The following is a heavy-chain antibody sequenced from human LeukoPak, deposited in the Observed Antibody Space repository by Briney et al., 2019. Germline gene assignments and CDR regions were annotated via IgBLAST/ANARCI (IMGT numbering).Heavy chain of an antibody. D-gene: IGHD6-13*01. CDR2: IKQDGSEN. J-gene: IGHJ4*02. CDR1: GFIFSTYW. V-gene: IGHV3-7*01. Sequence: GGSLRLSCAASGFIFSTYWMTWVRQAPGKGLEWVANIKQDGSENYYVDSARGRFTISRDNAKNSLYLQMNSLTAEDTAVYYCATDLCSSRPNFWGQGSLVTASS. CDR3: ATDLCSSRPNF.